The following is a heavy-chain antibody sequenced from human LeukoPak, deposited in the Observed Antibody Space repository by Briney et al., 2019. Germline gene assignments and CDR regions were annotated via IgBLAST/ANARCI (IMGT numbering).Heavy chain of an antibody. Sequence: GGSLRLSCAASGFTFSSYAMSWVRQAPGKGLEWVSAISGSGGSTYHADSVKGRFTISRDNSKNTLYLQMNSLRAEDTAVYYCAKAHFDWLLDYYYGMDVWGQGTTVTVSS. V-gene: IGHV3-23*01. D-gene: IGHD3-9*01. J-gene: IGHJ6*02. CDR3: AKAHFDWLLDYYYGMDV. CDR1: GFTFSSYA. CDR2: ISGSGGST.